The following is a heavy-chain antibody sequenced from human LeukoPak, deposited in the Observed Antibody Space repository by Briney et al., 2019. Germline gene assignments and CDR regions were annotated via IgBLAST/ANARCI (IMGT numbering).Heavy chain of an antibody. D-gene: IGHD2-8*01. V-gene: IGHV1-8*01. CDR2: MNPNSGNT. CDR1: GYTFTSYD. Sequence: ASVKVSCKASGYTFTSYDINWVRQATGQGLEWMGWMNPNSGNTGYAQKFQGRDTMTRNTSISTAYMELSSLRSEDTAVYYCARGSNYCTNGVCYTLDYWGQGTLVTVSS. J-gene: IGHJ4*02. CDR3: ARGSNYCTNGVCYTLDY.